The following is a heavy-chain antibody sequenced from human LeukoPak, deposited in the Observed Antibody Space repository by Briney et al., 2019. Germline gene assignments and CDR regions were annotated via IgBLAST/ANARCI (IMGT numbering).Heavy chain of an antibody. CDR3: ARDPAYNWNHYFDY. Sequence: PGGSLRLSCAAAGFTLSSCEMNWVRQAPGKGLEWVANIKEDGSETNYVDSVKGRFTISRDNAKNSLYLQMNNLRTEDTAVYYCARDPAYNWNHYFDYWGQGTLVTVSS. CDR2: IKEDGSET. D-gene: IGHD1-20*01. J-gene: IGHJ4*02. CDR1: GFTLSSCE. V-gene: IGHV3-7*01.